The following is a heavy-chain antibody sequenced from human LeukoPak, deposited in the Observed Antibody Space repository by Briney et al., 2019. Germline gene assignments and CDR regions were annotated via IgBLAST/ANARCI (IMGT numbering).Heavy chain of an antibody. CDR3: ARSLGDD. CDR1: GGSFSDYY. D-gene: IGHD3-16*01. V-gene: IGHV3-7*01. J-gene: IGHJ4*02. CDR2: INQNGREK. Sequence: ETLSLTCAVYGGSFSDYYWAWVRQSPGKGLEWVASINQNGREKYYVDSVKGRFTISRDNAKDSLYLQMNSLRDEDTAVYYCARSLGDDWGQGTLVTVSS.